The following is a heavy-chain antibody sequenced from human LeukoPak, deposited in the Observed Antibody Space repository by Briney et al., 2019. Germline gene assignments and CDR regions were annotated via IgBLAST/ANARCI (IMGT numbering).Heavy chain of an antibody. CDR2: IKSKTDGGTT. D-gene: IGHD3-9*01. J-gene: IGHJ4*02. Sequence: GGSLRLSCAASGFTSINAWMHWVRQAPGKGLEWVGRIKSKTDGGTTDYAAPVKGRFTISRDDSKNTLYLQMNSLKTEDTAVYYCSTDQGGDILTGCWGQGTLVTVSS. CDR3: STDQGGDILTGC. CDR1: GFTSINAW. V-gene: IGHV3-15*01.